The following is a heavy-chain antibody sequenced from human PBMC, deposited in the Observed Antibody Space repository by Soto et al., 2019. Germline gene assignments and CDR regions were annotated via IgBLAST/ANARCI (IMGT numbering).Heavy chain of an antibody. Sequence: PSETLSLTCTVSGGSVSSGSFYWSWIRQPPGKGLEWIGYIYYSGSTTHNPFLKSRVTISVDTSKNQFSLKLSSVTAADTAVYYCARKGTIFGVVGEWLDPWGQGTLVTVSS. CDR2: IYYSGST. CDR1: GGSVSSGSFY. J-gene: IGHJ5*02. D-gene: IGHD3-3*01. CDR3: ARKGTIFGVVGEWLDP. V-gene: IGHV4-61*01.